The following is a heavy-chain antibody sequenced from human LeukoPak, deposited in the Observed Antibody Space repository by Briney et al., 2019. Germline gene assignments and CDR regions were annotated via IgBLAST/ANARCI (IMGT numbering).Heavy chain of an antibody. CDR1: GFTFSNYW. Sequence: GGSLRLSCAASGFTFSNYWMTWVRQAPGKGLEWVAVISYDGSNKYYADSVKGRFTISRDNSKNTLYLQMNSLRAEDTAVYYCAKNIAAAGTLNYWGQGTLVTVSS. CDR3: AKNIAAAGTLNY. D-gene: IGHD6-13*01. CDR2: ISYDGSNK. V-gene: IGHV3-30*18. J-gene: IGHJ4*02.